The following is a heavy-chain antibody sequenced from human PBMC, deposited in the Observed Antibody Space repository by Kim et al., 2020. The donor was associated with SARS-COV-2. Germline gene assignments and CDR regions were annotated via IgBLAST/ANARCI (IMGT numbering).Heavy chain of an antibody. J-gene: IGHJ4*02. D-gene: IGHD3-10*01. V-gene: IGHV3-30*04. CDR3: AREGSVVTMVRGVIITGAFFDY. Sequence: GGSLRLSCAASGFTFSSYAMHWVRQAPGKGLEWVAVISYDGSNKYYADSVKGRFTISRDNSKNTLYLQMNSLRAEDTAVYYCAREGSVVTMVRGVIITGAFFDYWGQGTLVTVSS. CDR2: ISYDGSNK. CDR1: GFTFSSYA.